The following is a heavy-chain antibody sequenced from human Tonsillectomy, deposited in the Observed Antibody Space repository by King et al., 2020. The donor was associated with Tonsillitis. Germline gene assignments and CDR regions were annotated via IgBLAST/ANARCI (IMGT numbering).Heavy chain of an antibody. V-gene: IGHV1-8*01. CDR2: MNPNSGNT. D-gene: IGHD4-17*01. J-gene: IGHJ6*02. Sequence: QLVQSGAEVKKPGASVKVSCKASGYTFTSYDINWVRQATGQGLEWMGWMNPNSGNTGYAQKFQGRGTMTRNTSISTAYMELSSLRSEDTAVYYCARGFTYGDAYYYYYYGMDVWGQGTTVTVSS. CDR1: GYTFTSYD. CDR3: ARGFTYGDAYYYYYYGMDV.